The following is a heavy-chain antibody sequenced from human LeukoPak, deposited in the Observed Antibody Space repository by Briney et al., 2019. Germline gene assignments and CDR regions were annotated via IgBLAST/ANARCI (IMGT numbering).Heavy chain of an antibody. J-gene: IGHJ5*02. V-gene: IGHV4-4*07. Sequence: SETLSLTCTVSGGSISSYYWSWIRQPAGKGLEWIGRIYTSGSTNYNPSLKSRVTMSVDTSKNQFSLKLSSVTAADTAVYYCARGSAGATSNWFDPWGQGTLVTVSS. D-gene: IGHD1-26*01. CDR1: GGSISSYY. CDR3: ARGSAGATSNWFDP. CDR2: IYTSGST.